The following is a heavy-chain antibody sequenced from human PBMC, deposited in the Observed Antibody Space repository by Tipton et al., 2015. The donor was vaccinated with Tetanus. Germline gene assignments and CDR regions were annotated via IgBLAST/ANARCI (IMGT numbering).Heavy chain of an antibody. CDR3: VRTDSGSFTAGPQD. Sequence: VQLVQSGAEVKKPGESLKMSCKGSGYSFTNYWIGWVRQMPGKGLEWMGIIYPGDSDTTYSPSFEGQVTISADKSIGTAYLQWNSLKASDTAMYYCVRTDSGSFTAGPQDWGQGTLVTVSS. J-gene: IGHJ1*01. V-gene: IGHV5-51*01. CDR1: GYSFTNYW. CDR2: IYPGDSDT. D-gene: IGHD1-26*01.